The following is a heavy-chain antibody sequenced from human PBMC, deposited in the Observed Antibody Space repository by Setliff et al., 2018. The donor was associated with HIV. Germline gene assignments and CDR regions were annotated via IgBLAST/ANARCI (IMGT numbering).Heavy chain of an antibody. Sequence: LSLTCTVSGGSISSNSYYWSWIRQPAGKGLEWIGHIYTNGRTNYNPPLKGRVTISVDTSKHQFSLKLSSVTAADTAVYYCARGHCSGTNCYGVDYYGMDVWGQGTTVTVSS. V-gene: IGHV4-61*09. CDR3: ARGHCSGTNCYGVDYYGMDV. CDR1: GGSISSNSYY. D-gene: IGHD2-2*01. CDR2: IYTNGRT. J-gene: IGHJ6*02.